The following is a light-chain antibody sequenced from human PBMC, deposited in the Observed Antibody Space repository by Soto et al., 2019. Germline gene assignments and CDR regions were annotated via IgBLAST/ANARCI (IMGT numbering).Light chain of an antibody. CDR3: QKNYSSPWT. J-gene: IGKJ1*01. CDR2: GAS. CDR1: QSVSSSY. Sequence: EIVLTQSPGTLSLSPGERATLSCRASQSVSSSYLAWYQQKLGQAPRLFIYGASSRATGIPDRFSGSGSGTDFTLTISSLLPEDFASYFCQKNYSSPWTCGQGTKVDIK. V-gene: IGKV3-20*01.